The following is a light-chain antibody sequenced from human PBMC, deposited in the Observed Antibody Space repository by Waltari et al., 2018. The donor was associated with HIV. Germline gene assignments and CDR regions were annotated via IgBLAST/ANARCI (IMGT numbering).Light chain of an antibody. J-gene: IGLJ2*01. Sequence: QSALTQPASVSGSPGQSITISCAGTGAEIGAYHHVAWYQKLPDSVPKLIIYDVTSRPSGSSERLSASKSGNVASLTISGLQAEDEGDYYCSSYTTVDTVIFGGGTKLAVL. CDR3: SSYTTVDTVI. CDR2: DVT. CDR1: GAEIGAYHH. V-gene: IGLV2-14*03.